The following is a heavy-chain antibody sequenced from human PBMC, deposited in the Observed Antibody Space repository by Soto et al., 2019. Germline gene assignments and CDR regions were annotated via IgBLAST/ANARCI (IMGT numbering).Heavy chain of an antibody. CDR2: IWYDGSNK. D-gene: IGHD2-15*01. CDR3: ARDGYCSGGSCYSVPVFDY. CDR1: DLPFGGYG. J-gene: IGHJ4*02. V-gene: IGHV3-33*01. Sequence: QVQLVESGGAVSSPGGSRKPSVPGSDLPFGGYGSPGAGRLPARGLEGWEVIWYDGSNKYYADSVKGRFTISRDISKNTLYLQMNSLRAEDTAVYYCARDGYCSGGSCYSVPVFDYWGQGTLVTVSS.